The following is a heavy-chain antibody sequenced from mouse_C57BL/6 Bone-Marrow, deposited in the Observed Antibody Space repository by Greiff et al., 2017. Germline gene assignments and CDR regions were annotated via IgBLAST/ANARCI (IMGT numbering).Heavy chain of an antibody. D-gene: IGHD2-2*01. Sequence: QVQLKESGPELVRPGVSVKISCKGSGYTFTDYAMHWVKQSHAKSLEWIGVISTYNGDASYNQKFKDKATMTVDKSSSTAYMELARLTSEDSAVYYYARGEIYYGYERDYFDYWGQGTTLTVSS. CDR3: ARGEIYYGYERDYFDY. V-gene: IGHV1-67*01. CDR2: ISTYNGDA. J-gene: IGHJ2*01. CDR1: GYTFTDYA.